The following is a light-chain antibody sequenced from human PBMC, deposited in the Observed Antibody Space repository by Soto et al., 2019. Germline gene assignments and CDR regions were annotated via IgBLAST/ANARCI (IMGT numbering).Light chain of an antibody. CDR2: DVN. CDR1: SSDVGDYNY. Sequence: QSALTQPRSVSGSPGQSVTISCTGTSSDVGDYNYVSWYQQHPGKAPKLMIYDVNQRPSGVPDRFSGSKSGNTASLTISGLQAEDEADYYCCSYAGSHTFVFGGGTKVTVL. V-gene: IGLV2-11*01. CDR3: CSYAGSHTFV. J-gene: IGLJ2*01.